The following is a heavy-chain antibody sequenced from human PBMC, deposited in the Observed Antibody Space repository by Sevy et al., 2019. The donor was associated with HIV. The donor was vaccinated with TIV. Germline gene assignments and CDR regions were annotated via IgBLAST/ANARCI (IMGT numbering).Heavy chain of an antibody. V-gene: IGHV1-69*13. CDR1: GGTFSSYA. J-gene: IGHJ4*02. CDR3: AAGSGLGDFDY. Sequence: ASVKVSCKSSGGTFSSYAISWVRQAPGQGLEWMGGIIPIFGTANYAQKFQGRVTITADESTSTAYMELSSLRSEDTAVYYCAAGSGLGDFDYWGQGTLVTVSS. D-gene: IGHD3-10*01. CDR2: IIPIFGTA.